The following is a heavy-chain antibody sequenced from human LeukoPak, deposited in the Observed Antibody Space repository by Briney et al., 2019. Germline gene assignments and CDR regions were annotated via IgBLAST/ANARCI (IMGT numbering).Heavy chain of an antibody. CDR1: GYTFTGYY. Sequence: ASVKVSCKASGYTFTGYYMHWVRQAPGQGLEWMGWINPNSGGTNYAQKFQGRVTMTRDTSISTAYMELSGLRSDDTAVYYCAREVAAAGTGHDAFDIWGQGTMVTVSS. V-gene: IGHV1-2*02. J-gene: IGHJ3*02. D-gene: IGHD6-13*01. CDR3: AREVAAAGTGHDAFDI. CDR2: INPNSGGT.